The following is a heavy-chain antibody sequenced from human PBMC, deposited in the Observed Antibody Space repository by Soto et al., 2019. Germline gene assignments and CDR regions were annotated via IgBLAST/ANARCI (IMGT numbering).Heavy chain of an antibody. V-gene: IGHV3-7*01. CDR1: GFTFIAYW. CDR3: EIITRGFSMDV. D-gene: IGHD1-20*01. J-gene: IGHJ6*02. CDR2: IKHDGSEK. Sequence: EVQLVESGGGLVQPGGALRLSCAASGFTFIAYWMSWDRQTPGKGLELVANIKHDGSEKYYVDSVKGRFTSSRDNAKNSLFLEMNRLRAEATAVFYCEIITRGFSMDVWGQGTTVTVSS.